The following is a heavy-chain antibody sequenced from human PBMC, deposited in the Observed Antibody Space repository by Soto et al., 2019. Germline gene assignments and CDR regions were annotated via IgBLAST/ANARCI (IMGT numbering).Heavy chain of an antibody. CDR2: IMPLYAKP. V-gene: IGHV1-69*01. Sequence: QVQLVQYGAEVKKPGSSVKVSCKASGGTFNTYTISWVRQVPGQGLEWMGGIMPLYAKPTYAQPFLGRLTIAADEHTSTVYLELSSLRDEDTALYYCASLNNWRSGDGRIDVWGRGTAVSVSS. J-gene: IGHJ6*02. CDR1: GGTFNTYT. CDR3: ASLNNWRSGDGRIDV. D-gene: IGHD3-10*01.